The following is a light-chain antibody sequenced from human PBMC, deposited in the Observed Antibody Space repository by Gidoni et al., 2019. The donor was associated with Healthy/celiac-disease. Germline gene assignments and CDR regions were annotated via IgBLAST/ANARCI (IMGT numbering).Light chain of an antibody. J-gene: IGLJ2*01. Sequence: SYELTQPPSVSVSPGQTARITCSGDALPKQYAYWYQQKPGQAPVLVIYKDSERPSGIPERFSGSRSRKTGNLTLSGVQAEDEADYYCQSADSSGTHVVFGGGTKLTVL. CDR2: KDS. V-gene: IGLV3-25*03. CDR3: QSADSSGTHVV. CDR1: ALPKQY.